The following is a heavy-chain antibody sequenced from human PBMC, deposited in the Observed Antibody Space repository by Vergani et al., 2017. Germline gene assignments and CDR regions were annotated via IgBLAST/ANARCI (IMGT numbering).Heavy chain of an antibody. Sequence: QVQLVQSGAEVKKPGSSVKVSCKASGGTFSSYAISWVRQAPGQGLEWMGRIIPIFGTANYAQKFQGRVTITADESTSTAYMELSSLRSEDTAVYYCARVTSQGTYYYDSSGYVYWGQGTLVTVSS. J-gene: IGHJ4*02. V-gene: IGHV1-69*13. CDR3: ARVTSQGTYYYDSSGYVY. D-gene: IGHD3-22*01. CDR2: IIPIFGTA. CDR1: GGTFSSYA.